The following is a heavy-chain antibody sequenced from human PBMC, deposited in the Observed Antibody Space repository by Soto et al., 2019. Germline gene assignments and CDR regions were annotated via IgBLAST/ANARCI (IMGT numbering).Heavy chain of an antibody. CDR1: GYTFINYY. V-gene: IGHV1-58*02. D-gene: IGHD3-3*01. CDR2: IVVGSGNT. CDR3: SALSQGVVISPRYYYYGMDV. J-gene: IGHJ6*02. Sequence: SVKVSCKASGYTFINYYIHWVRQAPGQRLEWIGWIVVGSGNTNYAQKFQERVTITRDMSTSTAYMELSSLRSEDTAVYYCSALSQGVVISPRYYYYGMDVWGQGTTVTVSS.